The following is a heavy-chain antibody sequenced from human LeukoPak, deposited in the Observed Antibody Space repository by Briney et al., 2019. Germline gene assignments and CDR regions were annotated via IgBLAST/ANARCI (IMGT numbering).Heavy chain of an antibody. Sequence: GGSLRLSCAASGFTFSNYAMSWVRQAPAKGLEWVSALSSSGGDTFYADSVKGRFTISRDTSKNTLYLQMYSLRAEDTAVYYCAKGGTGTNMIFDYWAQGTLVTVPS. D-gene: IGHD1-1*01. CDR1: GFTFSNYA. CDR3: AKGGTGTNMIFDY. J-gene: IGHJ4*02. CDR2: LSSSGGDT. V-gene: IGHV3-23*01.